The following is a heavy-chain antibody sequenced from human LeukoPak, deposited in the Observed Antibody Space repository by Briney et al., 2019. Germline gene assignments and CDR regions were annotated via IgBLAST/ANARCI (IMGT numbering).Heavy chain of an antibody. D-gene: IGHD2/OR15-2a*01. CDR3: ARTPIGGPYFDPFKI. CDR1: GYTFTGYY. CDR2: INPNSGGT. Sequence: ASVKVSCKASGYTFTGYYMHWVRQAPGQGLEWMGWINPNSGGTNYAQKFQGRVTMTRDTSISTAYMELSRLRSDDTAVYYCARTPIGGPYFDPFKIWAKGTFFTFFS. V-gene: IGHV1-2*02. J-gene: IGHJ3*02.